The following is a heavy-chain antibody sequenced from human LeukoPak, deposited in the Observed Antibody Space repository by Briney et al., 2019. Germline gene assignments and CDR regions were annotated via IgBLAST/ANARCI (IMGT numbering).Heavy chain of an antibody. CDR1: GFSFNNYA. CDR2: IIGSSGST. J-gene: IGHJ4*02. D-gene: IGHD5-12*01. Sequence: PEGSPRLSCVASGFSFNNYAMNWVRQAPGKGLEWVSLIIGSSGSTFYADSVKGRFTISRDKSKNTLYLQMNSLRAEDTAVYYCAKGAYDYIEIAYFDYWGQGSLVTVSS. V-gene: IGHV3-23*01. CDR3: AKGAYDYIEIAYFDY.